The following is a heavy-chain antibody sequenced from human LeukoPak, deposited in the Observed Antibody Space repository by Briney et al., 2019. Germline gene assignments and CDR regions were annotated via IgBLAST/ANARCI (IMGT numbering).Heavy chain of an antibody. J-gene: IGHJ4*02. CDR2: ISYDGSNK. CDR3: AKGRQWLVRTDFDY. CDR1: GFTFNDYY. D-gene: IGHD6-19*01. V-gene: IGHV3-30*18. Sequence: GGSLRLSCAASGFTFNDYYMSWIRQAPGKGLEWVAVISYDGSNKYYADSVKGRFTISRDNSKNTLYLQMNSLRAEDTAVYYCAKGRQWLVRTDFDYWGQGTLVTVSS.